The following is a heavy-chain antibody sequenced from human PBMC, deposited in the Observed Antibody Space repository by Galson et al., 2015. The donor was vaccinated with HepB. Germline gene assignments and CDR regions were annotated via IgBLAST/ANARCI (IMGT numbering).Heavy chain of an antibody. Sequence: TLSLTCSVSGGSISNSNYFWAWIRQPQGEGLEWIGSIYSGNTYYNPSLKSRVNISADTSKSQISLELTSVTAADTAIYYCAKNPPGGDYYFQGMDVWGQGTTVTVSS. CDR1: GGSISNSNYF. J-gene: IGHJ6*02. CDR2: IYSGNT. V-gene: IGHV4-39*07. CDR3: AKNPPGGDYYFQGMDV. D-gene: IGHD2-21*02.